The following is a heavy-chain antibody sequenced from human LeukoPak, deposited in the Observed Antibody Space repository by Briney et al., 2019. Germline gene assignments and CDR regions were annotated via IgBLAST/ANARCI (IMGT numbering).Heavy chain of an antibody. V-gene: IGHV4-39*01. Sequence: KTSETLSLTCTVSGGSISSSSYYWGWIRQSPGKGLEGIGNFYYSGNTYYNPSLNSPVTITVDTSKNHFSLQLSSVPADDPTVYYCARSHIVAVTGFAFDIWGQGTLVTVSS. CDR2: FYYSGNT. CDR1: GGSISSSSYY. CDR3: ARSHIVAVTGFAFDI. D-gene: IGHD2-21*02. J-gene: IGHJ3*02.